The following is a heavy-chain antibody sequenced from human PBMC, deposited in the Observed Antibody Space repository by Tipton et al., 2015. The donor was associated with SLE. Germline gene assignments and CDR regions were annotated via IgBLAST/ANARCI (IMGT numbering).Heavy chain of an antibody. J-gene: IGHJ4*02. D-gene: IGHD2-15*01. Sequence: TLSLTCTVSGASVSSHYWNWIRPTPGKGLEWIGYIHYNRDTNYHPSLKSRVTIAVDTSKNQPALKVTSVTAADTAVYYFAGGSVVADDFWGQGTLVSVSS. V-gene: IGHV4-59*02. CDR3: AGGSVVADDF. CDR2: IHYNRDT. CDR1: GASVSSHY.